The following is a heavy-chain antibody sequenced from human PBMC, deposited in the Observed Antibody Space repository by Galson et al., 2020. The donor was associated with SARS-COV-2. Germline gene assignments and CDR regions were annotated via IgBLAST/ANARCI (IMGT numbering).Heavy chain of an antibody. V-gene: IGHV3-20*04. D-gene: IGHD3-3*01. CDR1: GFPFDDYG. CDR2: INWNGAST. CDR3: ARVLSGYGTVHYYYGIDL. Sequence: GGSLRLSCVASGFPFDDYGMSWVRQAPGKGLEWVSGINWNGASTGYTDSVKGRFIISRDNTKNSLDLQINSLRVEDTALYYCARVLSGYGTVHYYYGIDLWGQGTTVTVSS. J-gene: IGHJ6*02.